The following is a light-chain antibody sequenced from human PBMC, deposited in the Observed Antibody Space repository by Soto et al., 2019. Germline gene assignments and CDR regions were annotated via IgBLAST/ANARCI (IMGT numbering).Light chain of an antibody. CDR1: QSISSY. J-gene: IGKJ3*01. CDR2: AAS. V-gene: IGKV1-39*01. CDR3: QQSYSTRIT. Sequence: DIQMTQSPSSLSASVGDRVTITCRASQSISSYLNWYQQKPGKAPKLLIYAASRLQSGVPSRFSVSRSRTDFTLTISSPQPQNFATYSCQQSYSTRITFGTGTKVDIK.